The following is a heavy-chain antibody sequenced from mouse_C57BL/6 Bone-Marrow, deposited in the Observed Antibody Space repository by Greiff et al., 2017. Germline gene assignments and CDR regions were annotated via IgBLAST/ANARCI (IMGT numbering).Heavy chain of an antibody. CDR2: ISYDGSN. J-gene: IGHJ2*01. V-gene: IGHV3-6*01. Sequence: EVKLLESGPGLVKPSQSLSLTCSVTGYSITSGYYWNWIRQFPGNKLEWMGYISYDGSNNYNPSLKNRISITRDTSKNQFFLKLNSVTTEDTATYYCARVGSSYFDYWGQGTTLTVSS. CDR1: GYSITSGYY. CDR3: ARVGSSYFDY. D-gene: IGHD1-3*01.